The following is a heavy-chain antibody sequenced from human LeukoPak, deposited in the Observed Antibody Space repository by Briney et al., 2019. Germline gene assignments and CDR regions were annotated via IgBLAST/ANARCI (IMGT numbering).Heavy chain of an antibody. CDR1: GFTFSSYA. J-gene: IGHJ3*02. CDR2: ISYDGNNK. D-gene: IGHD3-10*01. Sequence: PGRSLILSCAASGFTFSSYAMEWVRQAPGKGLEWVAVISYDGNNKYCADSVKGRFTISRDNSGNTLYLQMNSLRAEDTAVYYCARDHYYGSGSRDGFDIWGQGTMVTVSS. V-gene: IGHV3-30-3*01. CDR3: ARDHYYGSGSRDGFDI.